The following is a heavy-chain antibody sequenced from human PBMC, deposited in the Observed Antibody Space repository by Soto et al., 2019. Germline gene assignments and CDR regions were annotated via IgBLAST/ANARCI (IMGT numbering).Heavy chain of an antibody. D-gene: IGHD3-22*01. CDR3: ARDRGPSSGYYPYWFDP. J-gene: IGHJ5*02. CDR2: IIPIFGTA. CDR1: GGTFSSYA. Sequence: QVQLVQSGAEVKKPGSSVKVSCKASGGTFSSYAISWVRQAPGQGLEWMGEIIPIFGTANYAQKFQGRVPITADESTRTAYMELSSLRSEDTAVYYCARDRGPSSGYYPYWFDPWGQGTLVTVSS. V-gene: IGHV1-69*12.